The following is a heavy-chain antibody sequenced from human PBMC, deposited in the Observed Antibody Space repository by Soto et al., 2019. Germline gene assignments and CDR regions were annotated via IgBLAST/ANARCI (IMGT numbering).Heavy chain of an antibody. Sequence: EVQLLESGGTLVQPEGSLILSCVASGFPFSTYAMSWFRQAPGGGLEWISGIYGSGRGISYADSVKGRFTISRDNSNDILYPQMRSLKVEDTAVYFCAKDRQPDGRWPFDHWGQGTLVTVSS. J-gene: IGHJ4*02. CDR3: AKDRQPDGRWPFDH. CDR2: IYGSGRGI. CDR1: GFPFSTYA. V-gene: IGHV3-23*05.